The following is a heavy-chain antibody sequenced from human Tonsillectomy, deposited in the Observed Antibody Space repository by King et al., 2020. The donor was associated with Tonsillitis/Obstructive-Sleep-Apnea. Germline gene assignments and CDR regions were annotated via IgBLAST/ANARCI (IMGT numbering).Heavy chain of an antibody. D-gene: IGHD2-15*01. CDR2: INAGNGNT. CDR1: GYTFTSYA. Sequence: QLVQSGAEVKKPGASVKVSCKASGYTFTSYAMHWVRQAPGQRLEWMGCINAGNGNTKYSQKFQGRVTITRDTSPSTAYMELSSLRSEDTAVYYCARDVGYGAVFDYWGQGTLVTVSS. J-gene: IGHJ4*02. CDR3: ARDVGYGAVFDY. V-gene: IGHV1-3*01.